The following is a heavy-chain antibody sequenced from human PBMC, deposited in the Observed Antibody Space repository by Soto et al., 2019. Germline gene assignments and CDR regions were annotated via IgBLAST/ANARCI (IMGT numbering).Heavy chain of an antibody. CDR1: GFTFSDYY. V-gene: IGHV3-11*06. CDR3: AGDLEVEAHLYCFDS. D-gene: IGHD2-15*01. Sequence: PGGSLRLSCAASGFTFSDYYVSWIRQAPGKGLEWLAYISVSSTYTNYADSVKGRFTISRDNAKKSVYLQMNSLRAEDTAVYYCAGDLEVEAHLYCFDSWGQGTLVTVSS. J-gene: IGHJ5*01. CDR2: ISVSSTYT.